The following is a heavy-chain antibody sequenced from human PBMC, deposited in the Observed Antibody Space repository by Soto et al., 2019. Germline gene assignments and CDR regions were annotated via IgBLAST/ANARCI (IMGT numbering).Heavy chain of an antibody. CDR3: AREMLYYYDSSGPMDV. J-gene: IGHJ6*02. Sequence: QVQLVESGGGLVKPGGSLRLSCAASGFTFSDHYMSWIRQAPGKGLEWVSYISGSSGYTNYADSVKGLFTISRDNAKNSLYLQMNSLRAEDTAVYYCAREMLYYYDSSGPMDVWGQGTPVTVSS. V-gene: IGHV3-11*06. CDR1: GFTFSDHY. CDR2: ISGSSGYT. D-gene: IGHD3-22*01.